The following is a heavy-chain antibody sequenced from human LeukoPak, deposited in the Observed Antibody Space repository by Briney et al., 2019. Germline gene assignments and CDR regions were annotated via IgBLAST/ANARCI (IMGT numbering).Heavy chain of an antibody. J-gene: IGHJ3*01. V-gene: IGHV3-23*01. CDR3: ARHFRAFSYGLDV. Sequence: PGGSLRLSCAASGFTFSSYAMSWVRQAPGKGLEWVSAISGSGDSTYYADSVKGRFTISRDNSMNTLYLQMNSLRAEDPAVYYCARHFRAFSYGLDVWGQGTMVTVSS. CDR2: ISGSGDST. CDR1: GFTFSSYA. D-gene: IGHD5-18*01.